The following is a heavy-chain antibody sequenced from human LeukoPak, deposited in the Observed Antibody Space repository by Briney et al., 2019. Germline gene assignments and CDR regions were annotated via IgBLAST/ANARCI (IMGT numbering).Heavy chain of an antibody. D-gene: IGHD3-9*01. Sequence: SETLSLTCTVSGGSISSYYWSWIRQPPGKGLEWIGYIYYSGSTNYNPSLKSRVTISVDTSKNQFSLKLSSVTAADTAMYYCARVVRPTGYYSSPKSGSFDFWGQGTLVTVSS. CDR3: ARVVRPTGYYSSPKSGSFDF. V-gene: IGHV4-59*08. CDR1: GGSISSYY. J-gene: IGHJ4*02. CDR2: IYYSGST.